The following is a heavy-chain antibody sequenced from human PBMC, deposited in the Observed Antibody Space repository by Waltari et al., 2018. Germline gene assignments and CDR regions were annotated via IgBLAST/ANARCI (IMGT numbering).Heavy chain of an antibody. CDR1: AGPTRGFD. V-gene: IGHV4-59*01. D-gene: IGHD2-21*02. CDR3: ARGGGGDWEWFDP. Sequence: QVQLQESGASLLKPSETLSHISTRYAGPTRGFDWSWVRQPPGKGLDWIGYIYYTGSTNFNPSLKSRVTMSVDTSKNQFSLKLSSVTAADTAFYYCARGGGGDWEWFDPWGQGTLVTVSS. J-gene: IGHJ5*02. CDR2: IYYTGST.